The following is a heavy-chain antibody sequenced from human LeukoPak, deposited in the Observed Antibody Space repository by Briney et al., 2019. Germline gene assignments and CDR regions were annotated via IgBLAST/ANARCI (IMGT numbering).Heavy chain of an antibody. Sequence: GASVKVSCKASGYTFNSYDINWVRQATGQGLKWMGWINPNSGNTGYAQKFQGRVTMTRNTSISTAYMELSRLRSEDTAVYYGARGDTMIVVDAFDIWGQGTMVTVSS. D-gene: IGHD3-22*01. CDR1: GYTFNSYD. CDR2: INPNSGNT. CDR3: ARGDTMIVVDAFDI. J-gene: IGHJ3*02. V-gene: IGHV1-8*01.